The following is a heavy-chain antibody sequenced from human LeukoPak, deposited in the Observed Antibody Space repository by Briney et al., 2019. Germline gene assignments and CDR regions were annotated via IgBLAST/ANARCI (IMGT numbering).Heavy chain of an antibody. CDR3: AKEQEYASGSYSEN. J-gene: IGHJ4*02. Sequence: GGSLRLSCAASGFTFSSYAMSWVRQAPGKGLEWVSSIRGGGVSTYYAASVKGRFTTSRDNSKNTLYLHMNSLTAEDTAVYYCAKEQEYASGSYSENWGQGTLVTVSS. CDR1: GFTFSSYA. CDR2: IRGGGVST. V-gene: IGHV3-23*01. D-gene: IGHD3-10*01.